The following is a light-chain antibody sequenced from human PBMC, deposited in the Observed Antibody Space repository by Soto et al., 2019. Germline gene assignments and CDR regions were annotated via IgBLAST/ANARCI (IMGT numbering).Light chain of an antibody. CDR2: AIS. CDR3: QQTYSTPRT. J-gene: IGKJ2*01. Sequence: DIQMTQSPSSLSASVGDRVTITCRASQPINSYLHWYQQKPGSAPKLLIYAISNFRSGVPSRFSGSGSGTNFTLTISSLQPEDFATYYCQQTYSTPRTFGQGTNLDIK. V-gene: IGKV1-39*01. CDR1: QPINSY.